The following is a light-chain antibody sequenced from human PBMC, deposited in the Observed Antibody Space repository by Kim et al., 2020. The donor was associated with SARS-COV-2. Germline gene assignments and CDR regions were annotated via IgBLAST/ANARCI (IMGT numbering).Light chain of an antibody. CDR1: HSVNNY. CDR3: QQRSNWLT. CDR2: DAF. J-gene: IGKJ4*01. V-gene: IGKV3-11*02. Sequence: SLSPGESATLSCRASHSVNNYLAWYQQKPGQAPRLLIYDAFNRATGIPARFSGSGSGRDYTLTISGLEPEDSAVYYCQQRSNWLTFGGGTKVDIK.